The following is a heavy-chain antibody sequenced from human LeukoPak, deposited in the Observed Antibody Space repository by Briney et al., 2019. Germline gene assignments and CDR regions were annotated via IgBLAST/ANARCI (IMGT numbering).Heavy chain of an antibody. Sequence: PGGSLRLSCVASGFTVSTNYLSWVRQAPGKGLEWVSILYSGGSAYYADSVKGRFTISRDNSKNTLYLLMNSLRAEDTAIYYCANRGKYYFDYWGQGTLVTVSS. CDR1: GFTVSTNY. D-gene: IGHD1-14*01. J-gene: IGHJ4*02. CDR2: LYSGGSA. V-gene: IGHV3-53*01. CDR3: ANRGKYYFDY.